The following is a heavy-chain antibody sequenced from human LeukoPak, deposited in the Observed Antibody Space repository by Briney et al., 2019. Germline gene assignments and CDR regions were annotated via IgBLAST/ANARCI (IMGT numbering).Heavy chain of an antibody. CDR1: GYSFTSHW. J-gene: IGHJ5*02. CDR3: ARREGITGNTKWFDP. V-gene: IGHV5-51*01. D-gene: IGHD1-20*01. CDR2: IYPGDSDT. Sequence: GESLKISCKGSGYSFTSHWIGWVRQMPGEGLEWMGIIYPGDSDTRYSPSFQGQVTISVDKSISTAYLQWSSLKASDTAMYYCARREGITGNTKWFDPWGQGTLVTVSS.